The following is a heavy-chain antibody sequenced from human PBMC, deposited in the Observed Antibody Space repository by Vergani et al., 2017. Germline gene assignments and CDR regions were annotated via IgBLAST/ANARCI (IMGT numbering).Heavy chain of an antibody. CDR3: ARDHNWNDVDAFDI. CDR2: IRYDGSNK. J-gene: IGHJ3*02. V-gene: IGHV3-30*02. D-gene: IGHD1-1*01. CDR1: GFTFSSYG. Sequence: QVQLVESGGGVVQPGGSLRLSCAASGFTFSSYGMHWVRQAPGKGLEWVAFIRYDGSNKYYADSVKGRFTISRDNSKNTLYLQMNSLRAEDTAVYYCARDHNWNDVDAFDIWGQGTMVTVSS.